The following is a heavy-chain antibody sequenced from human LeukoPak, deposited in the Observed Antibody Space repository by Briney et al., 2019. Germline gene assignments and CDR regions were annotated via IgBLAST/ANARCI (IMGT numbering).Heavy chain of an antibody. Sequence: PSQTLSLTCTVSGGSISSGSYYWSWIRQPAGKGLEWIGRIYTSGSTNYNPSLKSRVTISVDTSKNQFSLKLSSVTAADTAVYYCASGHHDVDTAMHRWGQGTLVTVSS. D-gene: IGHD5-18*01. J-gene: IGHJ5*02. CDR1: GGSISSGSYY. CDR3: ASGHHDVDTAMHR. V-gene: IGHV4-61*02. CDR2: IYTSGST.